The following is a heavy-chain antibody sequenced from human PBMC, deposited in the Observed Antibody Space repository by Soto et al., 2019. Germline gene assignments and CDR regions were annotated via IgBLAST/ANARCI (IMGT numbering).Heavy chain of an antibody. CDR1: GGSISSGGYS. Sequence: QLQLQESGSGLVKPSQTLSLTCAVSGGSISSGGYSWSWIRQPPGKGLEWIGYIYHSGSTYYNPSPKSRVTIAVDRSKNQCSLKLRSVTAADTAVYYCAAGGGLPRYYWGQGTLVTVSS. V-gene: IGHV4-30-2*01. CDR3: AAGGGLPRYY. CDR2: IYHSGST. D-gene: IGHD5-12*01. J-gene: IGHJ4*02.